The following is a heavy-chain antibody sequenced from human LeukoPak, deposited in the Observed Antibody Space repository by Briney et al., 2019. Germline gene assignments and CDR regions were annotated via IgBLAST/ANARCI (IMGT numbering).Heavy chain of an antibody. J-gene: IGHJ4*02. CDR1: GGTFSSYA. CDR2: IIPIFGTA. CDR3: ARGPRPVVPAASSYYFDY. V-gene: IGHV1-69*13. Sequence: SVKVSFKASGGTFSSYAISWVRQAPGQGLEWTGGIIPIFGTANYTQKFQGRVTITADESTSTAYMELSSLRSEDTAVYYCARGPRPVVPAASSYYFDYWGQGTLVTVSS. D-gene: IGHD2-2*01.